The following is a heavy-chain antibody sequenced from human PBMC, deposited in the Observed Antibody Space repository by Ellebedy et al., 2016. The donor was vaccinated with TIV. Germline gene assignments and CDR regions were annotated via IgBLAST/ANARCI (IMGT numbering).Heavy chain of an antibody. CDR3: AREDQYGSGPLSGGLDL. CDR1: GFSFQFHE. CDR2: ISSSGRTI. J-gene: IGHJ3*01. Sequence: PGGSLRLSCAASGFSFQFHEMQWVRQAPGKGPEWISYISSSGRTIFYADSVRGRFTISRDNAKNSLYLLMNSLRVDDTAVYYCAREDQYGSGPLSGGLDLWGQGTVVSVSS. V-gene: IGHV3-48*03. D-gene: IGHD3-10*01.